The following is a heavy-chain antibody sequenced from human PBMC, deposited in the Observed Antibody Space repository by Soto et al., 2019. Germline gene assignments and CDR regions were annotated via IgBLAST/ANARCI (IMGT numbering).Heavy chain of an antibody. V-gene: IGHV1-3*05. J-gene: IGHJ4*02. CDR1: GYTFTSYA. D-gene: IGHD2-21*02. CDR2: INAGNGNT. Sequence: QVQLVQSGAEEKKPGASVKVSCKASGYTFTSYAMYWVRQAPGQRLEWMGWINAGNGNTKYSQKFQGRVTITRDTSASTANMELSSLRSEDTAVYYCARSIVVVTALDYWGQGTLVTVSS. CDR3: ARSIVVVTALDY.